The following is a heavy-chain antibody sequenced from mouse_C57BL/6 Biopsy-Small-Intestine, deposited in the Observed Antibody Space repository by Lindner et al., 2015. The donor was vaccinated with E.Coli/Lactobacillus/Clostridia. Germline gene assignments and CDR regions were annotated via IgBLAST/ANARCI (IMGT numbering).Heavy chain of an antibody. D-gene: IGHD1-1*01. CDR2: ISPFNTHT. Sequence: SVKVSCKASGYSFPNYGYAWARQAPGQGLEWMGWISPFNTHTNYAQKLQGRVTMTTETSTTTAYMEMRSLRFDDTAVYYCARVSTGISGTEYGIDVWGQGTTVIVSS. CDR3: ARVSTGISGTEYGIDV. CDR1: GYSFPNYG. V-gene: IGHV1-59*01. J-gene: IGHJ1*01.